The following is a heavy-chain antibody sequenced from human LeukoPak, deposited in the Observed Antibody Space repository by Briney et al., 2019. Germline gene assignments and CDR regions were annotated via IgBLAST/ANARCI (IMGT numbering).Heavy chain of an antibody. J-gene: IGHJ4*02. Sequence: PSQTLSLICSVSGDSISSISYSWSWIRQPAGKGLEWIGRLYNNGRTNSNPSLKSRVTILGDTSRDQISLKVSSVTVADTAVYYCAREMYSSGYYHLDSWGQGTLVTVSS. CDR2: LYNNGRT. CDR3: AREMYSSGYYHLDS. D-gene: IGHD6-19*01. V-gene: IGHV4-61*02. CDR1: GDSISSISYS.